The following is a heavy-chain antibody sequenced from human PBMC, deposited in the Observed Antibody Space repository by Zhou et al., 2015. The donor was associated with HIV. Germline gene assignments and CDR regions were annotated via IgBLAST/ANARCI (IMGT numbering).Heavy chain of an antibody. CDR1: GGTFSSLP. J-gene: IGHJ6*02. CDR3: ARDESNRLLDV. Sequence: QVQLVQSGAEVKKPGSSVKVSCKASGGTFSSLPINWVRQAPGQGLEWMGGIIPILGTANHAQKFQDRVTINADESTGTAYMELRALRSEDTAVYYCARDESNRLLDVWGQGTTVTVSS. CDR2: IIPILGTA. V-gene: IGHV1-69*01. D-gene: IGHD2-2*01.